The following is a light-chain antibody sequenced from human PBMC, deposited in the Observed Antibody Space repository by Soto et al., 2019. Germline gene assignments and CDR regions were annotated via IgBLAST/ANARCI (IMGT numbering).Light chain of an antibody. V-gene: IGLV1-40*01. J-gene: IGLJ1*01. CDR2: GSS. CDR3: QSYDSSLSGYV. Sequence: QSVLTQPPSVSGAPGQRVTISCTGSSTNIGSGFDVHWYQQLPGTAPTLLIFGSSNRPSGVPDRFSGSKSGTSASLAITGLQAEDEAHYYCQSYDSSLSGYVFGTGTKVTVL. CDR1: STNIGSGFD.